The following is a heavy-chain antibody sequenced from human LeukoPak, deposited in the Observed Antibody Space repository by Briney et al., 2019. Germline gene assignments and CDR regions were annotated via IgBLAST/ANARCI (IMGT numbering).Heavy chain of an antibody. CDR2: IIPILGIA. CDR1: GCTFSSYA. CDR3: ARHLGGGWSALYYYYYMDV. Sequence: SVKVSCKASGCTFSSYAISWVRQAPGQGLEWMGRIIPILGIANYAQKFQGRVTITADKSTSTAYMELSSLRSEYTAVYYCARHLGGGWSALYYYYYMDVWGKGTTVTVSS. J-gene: IGHJ6*03. V-gene: IGHV1-69*04. D-gene: IGHD2-15*01.